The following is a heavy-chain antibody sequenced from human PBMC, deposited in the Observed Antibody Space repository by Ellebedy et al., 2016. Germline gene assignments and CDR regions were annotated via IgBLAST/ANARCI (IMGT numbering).Heavy chain of an antibody. CDR3: AKGGATLFDY. Sequence: GGSLRLSCAASGFTFSSYWMHWVRQVPGKGLVWVSRINSDGSSTTYADSVKGRFTISRDNAKNTLYLQMNSLRAEDTAVYYCAKGGATLFDYWGQGTLVTVSS. V-gene: IGHV3-74*01. J-gene: IGHJ4*02. CDR1: GFTFSSYW. D-gene: IGHD1-26*01. CDR2: INSDGSST.